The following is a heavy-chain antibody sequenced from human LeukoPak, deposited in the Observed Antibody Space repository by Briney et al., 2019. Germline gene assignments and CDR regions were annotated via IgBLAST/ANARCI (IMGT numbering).Heavy chain of an antibody. CDR2: IYYSGST. J-gene: IGHJ6*02. Sequence: SETLSLTCTVSGGSISSGDYYWSWIRQPPGKGLEWIGYIYYSGSTYYNPSLKSRVTISVDTSKNQFSLKLSSVTAADTAVYYCARDAMVRGVMGLGGVYYYGMDVWGQGTTVTVSS. V-gene: IGHV4-30-4*01. CDR1: GGSISSGDYY. D-gene: IGHD3-10*01. CDR3: ARDAMVRGVMGLGGVYYYGMDV.